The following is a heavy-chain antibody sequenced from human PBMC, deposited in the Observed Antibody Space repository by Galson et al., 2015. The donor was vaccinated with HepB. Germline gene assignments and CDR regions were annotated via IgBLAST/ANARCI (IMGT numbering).Heavy chain of an antibody. CDR2: IYSGGST. D-gene: IGHD6-13*01. J-gene: IGHJ5*02. CDR1: GFTVSSNY. Sequence: SLRLSCAASGFTVSSNYMSWVRQAPGKGLEWVSVIYSGGSTYYADSVKGRFTISRDNSKNTLYLQMNSLRAEDTAVYYCARTAIAAAGNGQFDPWGQGTLVTVSS. V-gene: IGHV3-53*01. CDR3: ARTAIAAAGNGQFDP.